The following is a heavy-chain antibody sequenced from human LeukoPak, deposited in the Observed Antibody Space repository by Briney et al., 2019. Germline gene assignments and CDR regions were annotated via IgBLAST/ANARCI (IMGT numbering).Heavy chain of an antibody. V-gene: IGHV3-7*03. J-gene: IGHJ5*02. D-gene: IGHD3-22*01. CDR2: IKPDGSAQ. Sequence: GGSLRLSCAASGFTFSNSWMSWVRQAPGKGLEWVATIKPDGSAQYYVDSVKGRFTISRDNAKNSLFLQINNLRADDTATYHCARVLLRAALTYWFDTWGQGTLVTVSS. CDR1: GFTFSNSW. CDR3: ARVLLRAALTYWFDT.